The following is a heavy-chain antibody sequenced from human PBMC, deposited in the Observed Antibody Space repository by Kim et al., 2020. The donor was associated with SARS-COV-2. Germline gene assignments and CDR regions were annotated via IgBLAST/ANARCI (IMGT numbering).Heavy chain of an antibody. V-gene: IGHV3-30*01. CDR3: ARENAAYYGSGSLNY. Sequence: GSVKGRFTISRDNSKNTLYLQMNSLRAEDTAVYYCARENAAYYGSGSLNYWGQGTLVTVSS. J-gene: IGHJ4*02. D-gene: IGHD3-10*01.